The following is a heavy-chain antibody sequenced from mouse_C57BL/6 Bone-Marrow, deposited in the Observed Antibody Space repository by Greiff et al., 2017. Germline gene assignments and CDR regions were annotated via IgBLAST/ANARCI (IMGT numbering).Heavy chain of an antibody. CDR2: IDPSDSYT. CDR3: ASKLRRRAMDY. D-gene: IGHD1-1*01. V-gene: IGHV1-50*01. J-gene: IGHJ4*01. CDR1: GYTFTSYW. Sequence: QFQLQQPAAELVKPGASVKLSCKASGYTFTSYWMQWVKQRPGQGLEWIGEIDPSDSYTNYNQKFKGKATLTVDTSSSTAYMQLSSLTSEDSAVYYCASKLRRRAMDYWGQGTSVTVSA.